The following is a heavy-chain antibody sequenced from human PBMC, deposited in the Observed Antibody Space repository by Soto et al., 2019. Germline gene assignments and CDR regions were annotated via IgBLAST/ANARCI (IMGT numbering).Heavy chain of an antibody. D-gene: IGHD3-9*01. J-gene: IGHJ4*02. V-gene: IGHV1-2*04. CDR3: ARGEDVLRYFDWSPTIDY. CDR1: GYTFTGYY. CDR2: INPNSGGT. Sequence: ASVKVSCKASGYTFTGYYMHWVRQAPGQGLEWMGWINPNSGGTNYAQKFQGWVTMTRDTSISTAYMELSRLRSDDTAVYYCARGEDVLRYFDWSPTIDYWGQGTLVTVSS.